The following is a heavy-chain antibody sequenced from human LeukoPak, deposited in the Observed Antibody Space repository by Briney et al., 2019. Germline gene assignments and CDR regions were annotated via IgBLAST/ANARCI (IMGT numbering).Heavy chain of an antibody. CDR1: GYTFTDYY. CDR2: INPSSGGT. D-gene: IGHD3-22*01. Sequence: ASVKVSCKATGYTFTDYYMHWVRQAPGQGLEWMGWINPSSGGTNYAQKFQGRVTVTRDTSISTAYMDLSRLRSDDTAVYYCARAGVWDYSDSSGYHNAAFDIWGQGTMVTVSS. V-gene: IGHV1-2*02. J-gene: IGHJ3*02. CDR3: ARAGVWDYSDSSGYHNAAFDI.